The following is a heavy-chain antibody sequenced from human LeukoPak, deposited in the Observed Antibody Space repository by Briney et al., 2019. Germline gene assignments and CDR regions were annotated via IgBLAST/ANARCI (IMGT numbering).Heavy chain of an antibody. J-gene: IGHJ6*03. CDR2: ISSSSSYI. Sequence: GGSLRLSCAASGFTFSSYEMNWVRQAPGKGLEWVSSISSSSSYIYYADSVKGRFTISRDNAKNSLFLQMNSLRAEDTAVYFCARATWDPNYYYYMDVWGKGTTVTISS. CDR3: ARATWDPNYYYYMDV. CDR1: GFTFSSYE. D-gene: IGHD1-26*01. V-gene: IGHV3-21*01.